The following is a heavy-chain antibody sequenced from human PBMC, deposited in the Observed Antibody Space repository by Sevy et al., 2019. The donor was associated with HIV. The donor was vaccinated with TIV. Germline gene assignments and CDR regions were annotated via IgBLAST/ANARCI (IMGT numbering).Heavy chain of an antibody. CDR2: IYYSGST. V-gene: IGHV4-59*01. D-gene: IGHD2-2*01. J-gene: IGHJ6*02. CDR3: AGEGYCSSTSCYGGGYYYYGMDD. Sequence: SETLSLTCTVSGGSISSYYWSWIRQPPGKGLEWIGYIYYSGSTNYNPSLKSRVTISVDTSKNQFSLKLSSVTAADTAVYYCAGEGYCSSTSCYGGGYYYYGMDDWGQGTTVTVSS. CDR1: GGSISSYY.